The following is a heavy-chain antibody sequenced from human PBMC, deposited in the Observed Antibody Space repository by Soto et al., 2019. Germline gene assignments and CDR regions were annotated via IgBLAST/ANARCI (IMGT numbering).Heavy chain of an antibody. CDR2: ISSSSSTI. CDR3: ASGEIVVVPADPYFDY. D-gene: IGHD2-2*01. Sequence: GGSLRLSCAASGFTFSSYSMNWVRQAPGKGLEWVSYISSSSSTIYYADSVKGRFTISRDNAKNSLYLQMNSLRAEDTAVYYCASGEIVVVPADPYFDYWGQGTLVTVSS. V-gene: IGHV3-48*01. CDR1: GFTFSSYS. J-gene: IGHJ4*02.